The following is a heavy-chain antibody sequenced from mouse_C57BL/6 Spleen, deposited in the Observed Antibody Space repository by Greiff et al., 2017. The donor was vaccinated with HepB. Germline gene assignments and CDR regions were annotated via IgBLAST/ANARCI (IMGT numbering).Heavy chain of an antibody. J-gene: IGHJ4*01. V-gene: IGHV14-4*01. CDR3: TTGGYRAMDY. D-gene: IGHD2-2*01. CDR1: GFNIKDDY. Sequence: VQLQQSGAELVRPGASVKLSCTASGFNIKDDYMHWVKQRPEQGLEWIGWIDPENGDTEYASKFQGKATITADTSSNTAYLQLSSLTSEDTAVYYCTTGGYRAMDYWGQGTSVTVSS. CDR2: IDPENGDT.